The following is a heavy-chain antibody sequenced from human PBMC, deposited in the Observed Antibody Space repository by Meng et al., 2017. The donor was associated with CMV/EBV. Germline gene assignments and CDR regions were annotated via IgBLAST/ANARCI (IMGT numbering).Heavy chain of an antibody. Sequence: GESLKISCKGSGYSFTSYWIGWVRQMPGKGLEWMGIIYPGDSDTRYSPSFQGQVTISADKSISTAYLQWSSLKASDTAMYYCARTNTPQYSSSWYRCYYYGMDVWGQGTTVTVSS. CDR1: GYSFTSYW. CDR3: ARTNTPQYSSSWYRCYYYGMDV. D-gene: IGHD6-13*01. CDR2: IYPGDSDT. J-gene: IGHJ6*02. V-gene: IGHV5-51*01.